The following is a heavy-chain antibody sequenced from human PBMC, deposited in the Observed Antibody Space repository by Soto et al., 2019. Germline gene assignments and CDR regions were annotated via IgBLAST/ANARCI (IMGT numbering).Heavy chain of an antibody. CDR3: AKWGGYYAYYSEMDV. Sequence: EVQLVESGGDFVQPGGSLRLSCAGYGCSFGGYAMSWVRQAPGKGLEWISGVSGGGTSTYYAGSVKGRFTISRDSSVVYLQMNSLRADDTAVYYCAKWGGYYAYYSEMDVWGRGTTVTVSS. CDR1: GCSFGGYA. CDR2: VSGGGTST. V-gene: IGHV3-23*04. J-gene: IGHJ6*02. D-gene: IGHD1-26*01.